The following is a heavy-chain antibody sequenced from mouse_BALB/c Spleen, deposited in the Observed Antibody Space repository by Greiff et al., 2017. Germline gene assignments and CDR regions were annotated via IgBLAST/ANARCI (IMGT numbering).Heavy chain of an antibody. J-gene: IGHJ4*01. Sequence: EVKLVESGPGLVKPSQSLSLTCTVTGYSITSDYAWNWIRQFPGNKLEWMGYISYSGSTSYNPSLKSRISITRDTSKNQFFLQLNSVTTEDTATYYCARKGPLLRLAMDYWGQGTSVTVSS. CDR1: GYSITSDYA. CDR3: ARKGPLLRLAMDY. CDR2: ISYSGST. V-gene: IGHV3-2*02. D-gene: IGHD1-2*01.